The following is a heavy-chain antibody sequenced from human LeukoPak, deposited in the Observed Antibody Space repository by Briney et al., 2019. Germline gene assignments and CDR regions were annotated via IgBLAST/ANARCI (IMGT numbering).Heavy chain of an antibody. CDR2: ISPNSGGT. Sequence: GASVKVSCKAYGYTFTDYYMHWVRQAPGQGLEWMGWISPNSGGTNYAQKFQGRVTITADKSTSTAYMELSSLRSEDTAVYYCARGRYSYGYAYYYDYWGQGTLVTVSS. J-gene: IGHJ4*02. CDR1: GYTFTDYY. D-gene: IGHD5-18*01. CDR3: ARGRYSYGYAYYYDY. V-gene: IGHV1-2*02.